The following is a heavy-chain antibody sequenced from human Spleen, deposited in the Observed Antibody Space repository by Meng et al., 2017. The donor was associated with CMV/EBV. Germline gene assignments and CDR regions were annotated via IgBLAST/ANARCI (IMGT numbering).Heavy chain of an antibody. D-gene: IGHD2-8*02. V-gene: IGHV3-43D*03. CDR1: GFTFDDYA. CDR3: AKGKDCTGGSCYFDY. J-gene: IGHJ4*02. CDR2: ITWDGGST. Sequence: GESLKISCAASGFTFDDYAMYWVRQAPGKGLEWVSLITWDGGSTYYADSVKGRFTISRDNSKNFLYLQMNSLSVEDTALYYCAKGKDCTGGSCYFDYWGQGTLVTVSS.